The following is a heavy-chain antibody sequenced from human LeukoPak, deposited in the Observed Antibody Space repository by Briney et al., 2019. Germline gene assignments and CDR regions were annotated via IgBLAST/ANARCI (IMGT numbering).Heavy chain of an antibody. D-gene: IGHD5-12*01. V-gene: IGHV3-11*01. Sequence: GGSLRLSCVASGFRFSDYYVSWLRQAPGKGLEWISYINGGGSSTYYADSVKGRFTISRDNAKNSLYLQMNNLRAEDTAVYYCARAVAAIPQDYWGQGTLVTVSS. CDR1: GFRFSDYY. J-gene: IGHJ4*02. CDR3: ARAVAAIPQDY. CDR2: INGGGSST.